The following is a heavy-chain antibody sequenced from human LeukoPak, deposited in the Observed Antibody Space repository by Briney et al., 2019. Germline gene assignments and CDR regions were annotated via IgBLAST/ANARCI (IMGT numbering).Heavy chain of an antibody. J-gene: IGHJ4*02. V-gene: IGHV3-7*03. CDR2: IKQDGSEK. D-gene: IGHD3-3*01. Sequence: GGSLRLSCAASGFTFSSYWMSWVRQAPGRGLEWVANIKQDGSEKYYVDSVKGRFTISRDNAKNSLYLQMNSLRAEDTAVYYCAKESYPTGRITIFGVVTNPYYFDYWGQGTLVTVSS. CDR1: GFTFSSYW. CDR3: AKESYPTGRITIFGVVTNPYYFDY.